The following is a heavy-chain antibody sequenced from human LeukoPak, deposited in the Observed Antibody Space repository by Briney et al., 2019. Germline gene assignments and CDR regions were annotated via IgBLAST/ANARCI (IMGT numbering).Heavy chain of an antibody. D-gene: IGHD6-19*01. Sequence: GRSLRLSCAASGFTFSSYGMHWVRQAPGKGLEWVAVIWYDGSNKYYADSVKGRFTISRDNSKNTLYLQMNSLRAEDTAVYYCAREFSSGWYDRYFDYWGQGTLVTVSS. CDR1: GFTFSSYG. J-gene: IGHJ4*02. CDR3: AREFSSGWYDRYFDY. CDR2: IWYDGSNK. V-gene: IGHV3-33*08.